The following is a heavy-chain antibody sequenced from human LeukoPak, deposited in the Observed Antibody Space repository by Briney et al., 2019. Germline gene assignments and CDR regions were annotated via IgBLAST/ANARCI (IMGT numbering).Heavy chain of an antibody. CDR3: ARALRRYKYDYPSPDY. V-gene: IGHV3-20*04. CDR1: GFTFDDYG. Sequence: PGGSLRLSCAASGFTFDDYGMSWVRQAPGKGLEWVSGINWSGAGTGYADSVKGRFTISRDNAKNSLYLQINSLRAEDTALYYCARALRRYKYDYPSPDYWGQGTLVTVSS. J-gene: IGHJ4*02. D-gene: IGHD3-16*01. CDR2: INWSGAGT.